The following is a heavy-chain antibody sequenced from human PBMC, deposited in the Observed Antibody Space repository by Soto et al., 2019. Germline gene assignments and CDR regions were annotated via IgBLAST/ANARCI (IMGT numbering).Heavy chain of an antibody. V-gene: IGHV3-74*01. J-gene: IGHJ6*03. CDR1: GFTFSSYW. Sequence: EVQLVESGGGLVQPGGSLRLSCAASGFTFSSYWMHWVRQAPGKGLVWVSRINSDGSSTSYADSVKGRFTISRDNAKNTLYLQMNSVRAEDTAVYYCFLVDDFWSGYKAYYYYYMDVWGKGTTVTVSS. D-gene: IGHD3-3*01. CDR3: FLVDDFWSGYKAYYYYYMDV. CDR2: INSDGSST.